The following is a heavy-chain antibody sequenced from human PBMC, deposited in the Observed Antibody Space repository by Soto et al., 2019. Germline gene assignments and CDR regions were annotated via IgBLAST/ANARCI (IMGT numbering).Heavy chain of an antibody. D-gene: IGHD3-10*01. J-gene: IGHJ4*02. CDR3: AREDDGGDRDYYGLDV. CDR2: IHYSGSI. V-gene: IGHV4-30-4*08. Sequence: SETLSLTCTVSGGSISYEYYHWTRIRQSPGKGLEWIGYIHYSGSIIYNPSFKSRVTISVDTSKNQFSLQLSSVTAADTAVYFCAREDDGGDRDYYGLDVWGQGTLVTVSS. CDR1: GGSISYEYYH.